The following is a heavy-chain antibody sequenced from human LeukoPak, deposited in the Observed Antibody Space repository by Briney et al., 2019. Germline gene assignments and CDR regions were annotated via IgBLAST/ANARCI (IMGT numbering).Heavy chain of an antibody. D-gene: IGHD1-26*01. CDR3: AKEWLWEGFYYGPNV. CDR2: ISYDGSKK. V-gene: IGHV3-30*18. Sequence: GGSLRLSCAASGFRFSNYGMYWVRQAPGKGLEWLALISYDGSKKYYADSVEGRLTISRDNSKNTLFLQMSSLRPEDTALYCCAKEWLWEGFYYGPNVWGQGTTVTVSS. J-gene: IGHJ6*02. CDR1: GFRFSNYG.